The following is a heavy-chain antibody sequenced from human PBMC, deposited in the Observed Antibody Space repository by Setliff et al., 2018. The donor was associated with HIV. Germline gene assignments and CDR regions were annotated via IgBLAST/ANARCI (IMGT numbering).Heavy chain of an antibody. CDR3: AKVELELHGKFHYMDV. D-gene: IGHD1-7*01. J-gene: IGHJ6*03. Sequence: GGSLRLSCAASGFSFSSYSMNWVRQAPGKGLEWVASISASSAYLQYGDSVKGRFTISRDNAKNSLYLQMNSLRAEDTAVYFCAKVELELHGKFHYMDVWGKGTTVTVSS. V-gene: IGHV3-21*06. CDR2: ISASSAYL. CDR1: GFSFSSYS.